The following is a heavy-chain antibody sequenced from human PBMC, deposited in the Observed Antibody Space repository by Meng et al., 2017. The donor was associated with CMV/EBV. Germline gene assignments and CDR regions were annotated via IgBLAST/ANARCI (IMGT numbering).Heavy chain of an antibody. V-gene: IGHV3-64*02. CDR3: ARNVDYGMDV. Sequence: GESLKISCAASGFTFSSYAMHWVRQAPGKGLEYVSAISSNGGSTYYADSVKGRFTISRDNSKNTLYLQMGSLRAEDMAVYYCARNVDYGMDVWGQGTTVTVSS. D-gene: IGHD5-12*01. CDR2: ISSNGGST. J-gene: IGHJ6*02. CDR1: GFTFSSYA.